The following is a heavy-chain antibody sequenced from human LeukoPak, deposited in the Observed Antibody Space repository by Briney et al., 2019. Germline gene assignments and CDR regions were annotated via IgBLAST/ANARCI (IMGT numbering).Heavy chain of an antibody. Sequence: ASVKVSCKAPGYTFTSYYMHWVRQAPGQGLEWMGIINPSGGSTSYAQKFQGRVTMTRDTSTSTVYMELSSLRSEDTAVYYCARDREYSSSWYSNWFDPWGQGTLVTVSS. V-gene: IGHV1-46*01. CDR3: ARDREYSSSWYSNWFDP. CDR1: GYTFTSYY. CDR2: INPSGGST. J-gene: IGHJ5*02. D-gene: IGHD6-13*01.